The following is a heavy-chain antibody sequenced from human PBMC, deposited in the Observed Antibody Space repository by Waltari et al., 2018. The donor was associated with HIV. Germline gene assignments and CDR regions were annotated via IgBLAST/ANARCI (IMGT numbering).Heavy chain of an antibody. J-gene: IGHJ6*02. V-gene: IGHV4-34*01. Sequence: QVHLQQWGAGLVKPSETLSLTCAVQGGSVSGHFWSWIRQPPGKGLEWIGEINHSGSSNNNPSLKSQVTMSVDTSKKQFSLKVNSGTAADTAVYYCARGVGSNRYYYYGMDVWGQGTTVTVSS. D-gene: IGHD4-4*01. CDR1: GGSVSGHF. CDR2: INHSGSS. CDR3: ARGVGSNRYYYYGMDV.